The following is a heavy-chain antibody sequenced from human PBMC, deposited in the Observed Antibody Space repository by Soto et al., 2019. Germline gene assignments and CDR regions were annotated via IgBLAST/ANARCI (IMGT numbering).Heavy chain of an antibody. J-gene: IGHJ5*02. V-gene: IGHV1-69*13. D-gene: IGHD3-10*01. CDR2: IIPIFGTA. CDR1: GGTFSSYA. Sequence: SVKVSCKASGGTFSSYAISWVRQAPGQGLEWMGGIIPIFGTANYAQKFQGRVTITADESTSTAYMELSSLRSEDTAVYYCARGGGTYYYGSGSRAFDPWGQGTLVTVSS. CDR3: ARGGGTYYYGSGSRAFDP.